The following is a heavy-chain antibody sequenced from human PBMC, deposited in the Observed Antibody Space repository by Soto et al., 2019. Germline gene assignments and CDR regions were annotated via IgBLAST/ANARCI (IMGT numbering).Heavy chain of an antibody. CDR3: AKKYYGGSTDYFDY. V-gene: IGHV3-23*01. CDR2: ISGSGGST. D-gene: IGHD2-2*01. CDR1: GFTFSSYA. Sequence: EVQLLESGGGLVQLGGSLRLSCAASGFTFSSYAMSWVRQAPGKGLEWVSGISGSGGSTNYADSVKGRFTISRDNSKNTLYLQMNSLRAEDTAVYSCAKKYYGGSTDYFDYWGQGTLVTVSS. J-gene: IGHJ4*02.